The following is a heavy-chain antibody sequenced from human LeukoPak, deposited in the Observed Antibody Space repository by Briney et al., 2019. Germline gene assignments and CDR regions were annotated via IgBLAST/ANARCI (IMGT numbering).Heavy chain of an antibody. CDR2: ISSGSGTI. J-gene: IGHJ2*01. D-gene: IGHD4-17*01. Sequence: GGSLRLSCSASGSTFSSYNINWVRQAPGKGLEWVSYISSGSGTIYYADSVKGRFTISRDNAKNSLFLQMNSLRAEDTAVYYCAALRGLQNWYFDLWGRGTLVTVSS. V-gene: IGHV3-48*01. CDR3: AALRGLQNWYFDL. CDR1: GSTFSSYN.